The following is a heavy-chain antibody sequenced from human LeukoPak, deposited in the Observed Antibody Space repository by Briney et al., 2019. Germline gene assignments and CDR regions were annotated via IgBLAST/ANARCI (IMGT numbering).Heavy chain of an antibody. CDR2: INPNSGGT. V-gene: IGHV1-2*02. Sequence: ASVRVSCKASGYTFTGYYMHWVRQAPGQGLEWMGWINPNSGGTNYAQKLQGRVTMTTDTSTSTAYMELRSLRSDDTAVYYCARDAAYYDILTGLDYWGQGTLVTVSS. D-gene: IGHD3-9*01. CDR3: ARDAAYYDILTGLDY. J-gene: IGHJ4*02. CDR1: GYTFTGYY.